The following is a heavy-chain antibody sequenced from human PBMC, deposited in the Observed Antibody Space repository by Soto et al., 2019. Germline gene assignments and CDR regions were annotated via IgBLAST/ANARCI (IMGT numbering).Heavy chain of an antibody. J-gene: IGHJ6*02. Sequence: ESGGGVVQPGRSLRLSCAASGFTFSSYGMHWVRQAPGKGLEWVAVISYDGSNKYYADSVKGRFTISRDNSKNTLYLQMNSLRAEDTAVYYCAKDLVAAAVLSYYYYGMDVWGQGTTVTVSS. CDR3: AKDLVAAAVLSYYYYGMDV. CDR2: ISYDGSNK. CDR1: GFTFSSYG. V-gene: IGHV3-30*18. D-gene: IGHD2-2*01.